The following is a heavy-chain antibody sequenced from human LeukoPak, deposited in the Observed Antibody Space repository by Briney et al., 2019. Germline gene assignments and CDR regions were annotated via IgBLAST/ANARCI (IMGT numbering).Heavy chain of an antibody. J-gene: IGHJ3*02. Sequence: SETLSLTCTVSGGSISSSSYYWGSIRQPPGKGLEWIGSIYYSGSTYYNPSLKSRVTISVDTSKNQFSLKLSSVTAADTAVYYCARVPITTYAFDIWGQGTMVTVSS. D-gene: IGHD5-12*01. CDR1: GGSISSSSYY. CDR2: IYYSGST. CDR3: ARVPITTYAFDI. V-gene: IGHV4-39*07.